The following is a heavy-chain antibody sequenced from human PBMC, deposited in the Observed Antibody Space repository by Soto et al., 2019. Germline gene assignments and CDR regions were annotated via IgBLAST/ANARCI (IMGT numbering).Heavy chain of an antibody. V-gene: IGHV4-59*01. CDR2: IYYSGST. Sequence: QVQLQESGPGLVKPSETLSLTCTVSGGSISSYYWSWIRQPPGKGLEWMGYIYYSGSTNSNPSLKSRVTISVDTSKNQFSLKLSSVTAADTAVYYCARTTVTPVWFDPWGQGTLVTVSS. J-gene: IGHJ5*02. CDR3: ARTTVTPVWFDP. D-gene: IGHD4-17*01. CDR1: GGSISSYY.